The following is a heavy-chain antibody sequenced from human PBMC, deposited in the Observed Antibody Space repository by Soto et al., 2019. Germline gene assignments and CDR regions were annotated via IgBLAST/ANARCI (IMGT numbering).Heavy chain of an antibody. CDR3: RRLPDYYYGMDV. V-gene: IGHV4-39*01. J-gene: IGHJ6*02. CDR1: GGSISSSSYY. Sequence: KPSETLSLTCTVSGGSISSSSYYWGWIRQPPGKGLEWIGSIYYSGSTYYNPSLKSRVTISVDTSKNQFSLKLSSVTAADTAVYYCRRLPDYYYGMDVWGQGTTVTVSS. CDR2: IYYSGST.